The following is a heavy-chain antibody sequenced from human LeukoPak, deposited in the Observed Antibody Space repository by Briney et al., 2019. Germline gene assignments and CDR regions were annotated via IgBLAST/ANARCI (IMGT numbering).Heavy chain of an antibody. Sequence: SVKVSCKASGGTFSSYAISWVRQAPGQGLEWMGGIIPIFGTANYAQKFQGRVTITADESTSTAYMELSSLRSEDTAVYYCAKDYLSYGGNPRHFDYWGQGTLVTVSS. J-gene: IGHJ4*02. CDR1: GGTFSSYA. CDR2: IIPIFGTA. CDR3: AKDYLSYGGNPRHFDY. V-gene: IGHV1-69*13. D-gene: IGHD4-23*01.